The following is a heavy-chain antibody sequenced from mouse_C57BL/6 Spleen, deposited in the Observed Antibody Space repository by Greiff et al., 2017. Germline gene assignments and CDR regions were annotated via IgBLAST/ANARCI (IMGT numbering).Heavy chain of an antibody. CDR2: IYPRSGNT. V-gene: IGHV1-81*01. D-gene: IGHD2-3*01. CDR1: GYTFTSSG. Sequence: VQLQQSGAELARPGASVKLSCKASGYTFTSSGISWVKQRTGQGLEWIGEIYPRSGNTYYNEKFKGKATLTADKSSSTAYMELRSLTAEDSAVYFCARRGDGYYEDYAMDYWGQGTSVTVSS. J-gene: IGHJ4*01. CDR3: ARRGDGYYEDYAMDY.